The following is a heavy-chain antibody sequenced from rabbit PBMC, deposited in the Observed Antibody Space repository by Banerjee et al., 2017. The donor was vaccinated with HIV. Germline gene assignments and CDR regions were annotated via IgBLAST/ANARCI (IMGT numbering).Heavy chain of an antibody. Sequence: QSLEESGGDLVKPGASLTLTCTASGFSFSSNYYMCWVRQAPGKGLEWIACIYTGSSGSTYYASWAKGRFTISKTSSTTVTLQMTSLTAADTATYFCGRYLAGGGNGVDLWGPGTLVTVS. J-gene: IGHJ6*01. CDR2: IYTGSSGST. V-gene: IGHV1S40*01. CDR3: GRYLAGGGNGVDL. CDR1: GFSFSSNYY. D-gene: IGHD4-1*01.